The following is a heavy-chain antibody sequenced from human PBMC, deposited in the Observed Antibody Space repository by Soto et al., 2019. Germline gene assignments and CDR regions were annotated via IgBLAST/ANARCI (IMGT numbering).Heavy chain of an antibody. CDR2: ISGSGGST. D-gene: IGHD3-9*01. CDR3: AKDRANYDILTGPYYFDY. Sequence: GGSLRLSCAASGFTFSSYAMSWVRQAPGKGLEWVSAISGSGGSTYYADSVKGRFTISRDNSKNTLYLQMNSLRAEDTAVYYCAKDRANYDILTGPYYFDYWGQGTLVTVSS. J-gene: IGHJ4*02. V-gene: IGHV3-23*01. CDR1: GFTFSSYA.